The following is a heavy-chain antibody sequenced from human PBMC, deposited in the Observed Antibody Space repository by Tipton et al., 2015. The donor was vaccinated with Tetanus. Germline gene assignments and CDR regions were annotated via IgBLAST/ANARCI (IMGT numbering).Heavy chain of an antibody. CDR2: INHSGST. Sequence: TLSLTCTVSGGSISSGGYYWSWIRQHPGKGLEWIGEINHSGSTSYNPSLKSRVTISVDTSKNQFSLKLSSVTAADTAVYYCARADFGELLYYFDYWGQGTLVTVSS. J-gene: IGHJ4*02. V-gene: IGHV4-31*03. D-gene: IGHD3-10*01. CDR3: ARADFGELLYYFDY. CDR1: GGSISSGGYY.